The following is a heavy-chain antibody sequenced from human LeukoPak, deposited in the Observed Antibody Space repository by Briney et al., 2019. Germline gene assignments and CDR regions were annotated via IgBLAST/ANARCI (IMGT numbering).Heavy chain of an antibody. J-gene: IGHJ6*03. D-gene: IGHD2-2*01. CDR2: IYTSGST. CDR1: DGSISSALYY. V-gene: IGHV4-61*02. CDR3: AGGSTSAYYYYMDV. Sequence: SQTLSLTCTVSDGSISSALYYWSWIRQPAGKGLGWIGRIYTSGSTNYNPSLKSRVTMPVDTSKNQFSLKLSSVTAADTAVYYCAGGSTSAYYYYMDVWGKGTTVTVSS.